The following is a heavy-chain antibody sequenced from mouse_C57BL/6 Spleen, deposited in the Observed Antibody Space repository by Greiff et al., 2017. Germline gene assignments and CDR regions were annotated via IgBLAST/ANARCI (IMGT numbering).Heavy chain of an antibody. CDR2: INPSSGYT. J-gene: IGHJ4*01. Sequence: VQLQQSGAELARPGASVKMSCKASGYTFTSYTMHWVKQRPGHGLEWIGYINPSSGYTKYNQKFKDKATLTADKSSSTAYMQLSSLTSEDSAVYYCARDGHPAVDDWGQGTSVTVSS. CDR3: ARDGHPAVDD. D-gene: IGHD2-3*01. V-gene: IGHV1-4*01. CDR1: GYTFTSYT.